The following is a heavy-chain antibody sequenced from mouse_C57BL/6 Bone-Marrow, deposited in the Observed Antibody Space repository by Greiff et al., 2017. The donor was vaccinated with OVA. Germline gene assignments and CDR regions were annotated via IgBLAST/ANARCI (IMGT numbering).Heavy chain of an antibody. CDR2: IDPSDSET. J-gene: IGHJ2*01. Sequence: VQLQQPGAELVRPGSSVKLSCKASGYTFTSYWMHWVKQRPIQGLEWIGNIDPSDSETHYNQKFKDKATLTVDKSSSTAYMQLSSLTSEDSAVYYGARGFTTVGATGYFDYWGQGTTLTVSS. CDR3: ARGFTTVGATGYFDY. D-gene: IGHD1-1*01. V-gene: IGHV1-52*01. CDR1: GYTFTSYW.